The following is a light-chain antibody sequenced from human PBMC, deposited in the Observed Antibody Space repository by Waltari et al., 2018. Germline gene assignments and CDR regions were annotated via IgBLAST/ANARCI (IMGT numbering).Light chain of an antibody. CDR3: QSFDTSLSHGVV. J-gene: IGLJ3*02. V-gene: IGLV1-40*02. CDR1: SSNIGAGHD. Sequence: QSILTQPPSVSGAPGQRVTISCTGSSSNIGAGHDVHWYQEFPGTGPKLLIYGNNYRPPGVPDRVSGSKSGTSASLTITGLQAEDEADYYCQSFDTSLSHGVVFGGGTKVTVL. CDR2: GNN.